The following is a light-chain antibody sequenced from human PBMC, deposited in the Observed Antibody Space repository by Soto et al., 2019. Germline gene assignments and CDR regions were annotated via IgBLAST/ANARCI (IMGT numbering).Light chain of an antibody. CDR2: EVS. CDR1: QSLLHSNGKTH. Sequence: DIVLTQSPLSLSVTPGQPASISCTSSQSLLHSNGKTHMYWYLQKPGQPPQVLIYEVSNRFSGVPDRFSSRGSGTDFTLKISRVEAEDVGVYYCMHRIQLPRTFGPGTKVDLK. CDR3: MHRIQLPRT. J-gene: IGKJ3*01. V-gene: IGKV2D-29*01.